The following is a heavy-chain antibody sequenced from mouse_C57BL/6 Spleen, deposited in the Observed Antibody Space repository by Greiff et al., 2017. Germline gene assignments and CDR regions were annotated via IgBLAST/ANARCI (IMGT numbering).Heavy chain of an antibody. CDR3: ARSYYGSSYGWYFDV. Sequence: VQLQQSGAELVKPGASVKMSCKASGYTFTSYWITWVKQRPGQGLEWIGDIYPGSGSTNYNEKFKSKATLTVDTSSSTAYMQLSSLTSEDSAVYYCARSYYGSSYGWYFDVWGTGTTVTVSS. D-gene: IGHD1-1*01. CDR1: GYTFTSYW. J-gene: IGHJ1*03. CDR2: IYPGSGST. V-gene: IGHV1-55*01.